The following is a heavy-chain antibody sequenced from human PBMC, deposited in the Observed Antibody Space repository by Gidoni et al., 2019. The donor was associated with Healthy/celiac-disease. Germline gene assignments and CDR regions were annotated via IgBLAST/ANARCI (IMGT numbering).Heavy chain of an antibody. V-gene: IGHV3-74*01. CDR3: ARDEGGSYWIDY. J-gene: IGHJ4*02. CDR2: FNSDGSST. Sequence: EVQLVESGGGLVQPGGSLRLSCAASGFTFSSYWMHWVRQAPGKGLVWVSRFNSDGSSTSYADSVKGRFTISRDNAKNTLYLQMNSLRAEDTAVYYCARDEGGSYWIDYWGQGTLVTVSS. D-gene: IGHD1-26*01. CDR1: GFTFSSYW.